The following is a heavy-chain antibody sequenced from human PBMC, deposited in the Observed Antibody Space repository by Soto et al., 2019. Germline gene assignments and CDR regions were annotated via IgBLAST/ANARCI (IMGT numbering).Heavy chain of an antibody. D-gene: IGHD6-13*01. CDR1: GYTFTSYD. V-gene: IGHV1-8*01. CDR3: ARGQGYSSCWSPLALFYYYYCMDV. J-gene: IGHJ6*02. CDR2: MNPNSGKT. Sequence: PSVKVSCTASGYTFTSYDINWVRQGTGQGVEWMGWMNPNSGKTGYAQKFEGRVTMTRNTYISTAYMELSSLRSEDTAVYYCARGQGYSSCWSPLALFYYYYCMDVWGQGTTVTVSS.